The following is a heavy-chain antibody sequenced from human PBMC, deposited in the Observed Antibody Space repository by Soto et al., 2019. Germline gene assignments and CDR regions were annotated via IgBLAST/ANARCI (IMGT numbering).Heavy chain of an antibody. Sequence: EVQLVESGGGLVKPGGSLRLSCAASGFPYSYVWMNWVRQTPGRGLEWVGRIKSKNDGGTADIAAPVKGRFIISRDDSINTVYLQMNSLKTEDTAVYYCSTGREDVLYWGQGTLVTVSS. J-gene: IGHJ4*02. CDR1: GFPYSYVW. V-gene: IGHV3-15*07. D-gene: IGHD1-26*01. CDR2: IKSKNDGGTA. CDR3: STGREDVLY.